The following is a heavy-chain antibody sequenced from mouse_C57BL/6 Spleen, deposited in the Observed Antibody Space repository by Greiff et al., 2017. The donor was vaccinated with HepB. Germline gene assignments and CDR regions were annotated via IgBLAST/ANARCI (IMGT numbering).Heavy chain of an antibody. J-gene: IGHJ3*01. CDR3: TFYGSSYPAWFAY. D-gene: IGHD1-1*01. V-gene: IGHV14-4*01. CDR2: IDPENGDT. CDR1: GFNIKDDY. Sequence: EVQRVESGAELVRPGASVKLSCTASGFNIKDDYMHWVKQRPEQGLEWIGWIDPENGDTEYASKFQGKATITADTSSNTAYLQLSSLTSEDTAVYYCTFYGSSYPAWFAYWGQGTLVTVSA.